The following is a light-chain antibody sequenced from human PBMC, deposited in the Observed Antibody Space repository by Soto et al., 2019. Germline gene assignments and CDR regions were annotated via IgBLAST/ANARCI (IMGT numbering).Light chain of an antibody. J-gene: IGKJ5*01. V-gene: IGKV1-33*01. Sequence: DIQMTQSPSSVSASVGDRVTITCRASQGISSWLAWYQQKPGKAPKLLIYDASNLETGVPSRFSGSGSGTDFTCTISSLQPEDIATYYCQQYDNPSITFGQGTRLEIK. CDR1: QGISSW. CDR2: DAS. CDR3: QQYDNPSIT.